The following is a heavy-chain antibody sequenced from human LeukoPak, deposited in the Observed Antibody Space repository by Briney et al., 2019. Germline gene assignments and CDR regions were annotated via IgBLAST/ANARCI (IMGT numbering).Heavy chain of an antibody. CDR3: ASDSGSYSGDY. J-gene: IGHJ4*02. D-gene: IGHD1-26*01. V-gene: IGHV1-69*13. CDR1: GGTFSSYA. CDR2: IIPIFGTA. Sequence: AASVKVSCKASGGTFSSYAISWVRQAPGQGLEWMGGIIPIFGTANYAQKFQGRVTITADESTSTAYMELSSLRSEDTAVYYCASDSGSYSGDYWGQGTLVTVSS.